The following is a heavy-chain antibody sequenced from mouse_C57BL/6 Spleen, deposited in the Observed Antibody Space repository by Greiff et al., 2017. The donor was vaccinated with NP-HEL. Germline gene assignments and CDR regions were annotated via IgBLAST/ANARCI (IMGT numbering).Heavy chain of an antibody. CDR3: TRDREGDGYYGGYFDY. CDR1: GFTFSSYA. Sequence: EVKLVESGEGLVKPGGSLKLSCAASGFTFSSYAMSWVRQTPEKRLEWVAYISSGGDYIYYADTVKGRFTISRDNARNTLYLQMSSLKSEDTAMYYCTRDREGDGYYGGYFDYWGQGTTLTVSS. CDR2: ISSGGDYI. V-gene: IGHV5-9-1*02. D-gene: IGHD2-3*01. J-gene: IGHJ2*01.